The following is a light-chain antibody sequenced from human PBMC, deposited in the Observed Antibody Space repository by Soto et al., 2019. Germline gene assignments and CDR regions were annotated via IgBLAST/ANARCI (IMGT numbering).Light chain of an antibody. V-gene: IGKV4-1*01. CDR3: QQYFIAPFT. CDR1: QSVLVSPDNKNN. CDR2: WAF. Sequence: DIVMTQSPDSLAVSLGERATINCKSSQSVLVSPDNKNNLAWYQQKPGQPPRLLIYWAFFRESEVPDRFSGSGSGTDVTLTIRSLRAEDVAVYYCQQYFIAPFTFGGGTKVEIK. J-gene: IGKJ4*01.